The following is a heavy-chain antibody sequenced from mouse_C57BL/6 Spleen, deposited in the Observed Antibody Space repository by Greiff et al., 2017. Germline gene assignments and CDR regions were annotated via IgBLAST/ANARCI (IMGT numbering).Heavy chain of an antibody. CDR3: ASTGHYARDY. CDR2: IYPGDGDT. D-gene: IGHD4-1*01. V-gene: IGHV1-82*01. CDR1: GYAFSSSW. J-gene: IGHJ4*01. Sequence: VQVVESGPELVKPGATVKISCKASGYAFSSSWMNWVKQRPGKGLEWIGRIYPGDGDTNYNGKFKGKATLTADKSSSTAYMQLSSLTSEDSAVYFCASTGHYARDYWGQGTSVTVSS.